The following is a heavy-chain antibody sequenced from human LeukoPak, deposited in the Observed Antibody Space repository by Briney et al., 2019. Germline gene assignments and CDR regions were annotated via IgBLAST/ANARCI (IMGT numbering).Heavy chain of an antibody. CDR3: ARALTGYYSSSYYYYYYMDV. CDR2: INPNSGGT. V-gene: IGHV1-2*02. Sequence: ASVKVSCKASGYTFTGYYMHWVRQAPGQGLEWMGWINPNSGGTNYAQKFQGRVTMTRDTSISTAYMELSRLRSDDTAVYYCARALTGYYSSSYYYYYYMDVWGKGTTVTISS. CDR1: GYTFTGYY. J-gene: IGHJ6*03. D-gene: IGHD3-9*01.